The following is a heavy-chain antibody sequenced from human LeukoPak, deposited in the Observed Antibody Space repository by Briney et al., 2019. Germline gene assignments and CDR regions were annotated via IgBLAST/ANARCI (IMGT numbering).Heavy chain of an antibody. J-gene: IGHJ6*02. D-gene: IGHD2-2*02. CDR2: IKQDGSEK. V-gene: IGHV3-7*04. CDR3: ATDPILSPNKVGYYYYGMDV. CDR1: GFTFSSYW. Sequence: GGSLRLSCAASGFTFSSYWMSWVRQAPGKGLEWVANIKQDGSEKYYVDSVKGRFTISRDNAKNSLYLQMNSLRAEGTAVYYCATDPILSPNKVGYYYYGMDVWGQGTTVTVSS.